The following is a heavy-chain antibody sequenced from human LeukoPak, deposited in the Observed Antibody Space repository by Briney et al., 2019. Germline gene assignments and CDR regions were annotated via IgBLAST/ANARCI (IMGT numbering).Heavy chain of an antibody. D-gene: IGHD5-18*01. CDR3: ARGAASDYYYMDV. CDR2: INPNGGGT. Sequence: ASVKVSCKASGYTFTGYYMHWVRQAPGQGLEWMGWINPNGGGTNYAQKFQGRVTMTRDTSISTAYMELSRLRSDDTAVYYCARGAASDYYYMDVWGRGTTVTVSS. J-gene: IGHJ6*03. CDR1: GYTFTGYY. V-gene: IGHV1-2*02.